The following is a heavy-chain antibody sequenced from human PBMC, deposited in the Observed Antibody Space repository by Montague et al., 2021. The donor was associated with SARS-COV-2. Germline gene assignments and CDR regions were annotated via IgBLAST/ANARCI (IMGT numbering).Heavy chain of an antibody. CDR3: ASVGVGTMVRGVIPAHYSSGMDS. J-gene: IGHJ4*03. V-gene: IGHV4-61*02. CDR2: IYTSGSP. Sequence: TLSLTCTVSGGSISSGSYHWSWIRQPAGKGLEWIGRIYTSGSPNYNPSLKSRVTVSVDTSKNQVCLKLSSATAADTAVYYCASVGVGTMVRGVIPAHYSSGMDSWGHGTLVTVSS. D-gene: IGHD3-10*01. CDR1: GGSISSGSYH.